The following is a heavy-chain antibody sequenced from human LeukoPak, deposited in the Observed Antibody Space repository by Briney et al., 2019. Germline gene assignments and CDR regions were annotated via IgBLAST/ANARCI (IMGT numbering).Heavy chain of an antibody. CDR2: IIPILGIA. CDR3: VNGDRAIDY. D-gene: IGHD4-17*01. J-gene: IGHJ4*02. Sequence: ASVKVSCKASGGTFSSYAISWVRQAPGQGLEWMGRIIPILGIANYAQKFQGRVTITTDKSTSTAYMELSSLRSEDTAVYYCVNGDRAIDYWGQGTLVTVSS. CDR1: GGTFSSYA. V-gene: IGHV1-69*04.